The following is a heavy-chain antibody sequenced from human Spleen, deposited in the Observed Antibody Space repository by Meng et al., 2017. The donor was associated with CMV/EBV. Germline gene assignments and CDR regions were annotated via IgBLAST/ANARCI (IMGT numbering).Heavy chain of an antibody. CDR3: ARDVTTVTHDY. CDR2: INPNPNNGGT. D-gene: IGHD4-17*01. CDR1: GYTFIGYY. J-gene: IGHJ4*02. V-gene: IGHV1-2*02. Sequence: ASVKVSCKASGYTFIGYYIHWVRQAPGQGLEWMGWINPNPNNGGTAYAQKFQGRLTLTRDTSISTAYMELRSLRSDDTAVYYCARDVTTVTHDYWGQGTRVTVSS.